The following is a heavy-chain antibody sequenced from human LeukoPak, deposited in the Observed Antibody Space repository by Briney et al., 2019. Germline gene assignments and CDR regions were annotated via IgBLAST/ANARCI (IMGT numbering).Heavy chain of an antibody. J-gene: IGHJ4*02. CDR1: GFTFSSYS. CDR3: ARDAPNYDFWSGYSFFDY. D-gene: IGHD3-3*01. V-gene: IGHV3-21*01. Sequence: PGGSLRLSCAASGFTFSSYSMNWVRQAPGKGLEWVSSISSSSSYIYYADSVKGRFTISRDNAKNSLYLQMNSLRAEDTAVYYCARDAPNYDFWSGYSFFDYWGQGTLVTVSS. CDR2: ISSSSSYI.